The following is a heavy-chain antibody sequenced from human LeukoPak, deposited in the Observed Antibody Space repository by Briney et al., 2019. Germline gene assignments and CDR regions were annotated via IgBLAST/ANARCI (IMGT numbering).Heavy chain of an antibody. V-gene: IGHV3-30*04. D-gene: IGHD2-15*01. Sequence: GGPLRLSCAASGFTFSSYAMHWVRQAPGKGLEWVAVISYDESNKYYADSVKGRFTISRDNSKNTLYLQMNSLRAEDTAVYYCAREGYCSGGSCYFPYYYYYYMDVWGKGTTVTVSS. CDR3: AREGYCSGGSCYFPYYYYYYMDV. CDR1: GFTFSSYA. J-gene: IGHJ6*03. CDR2: ISYDESNK.